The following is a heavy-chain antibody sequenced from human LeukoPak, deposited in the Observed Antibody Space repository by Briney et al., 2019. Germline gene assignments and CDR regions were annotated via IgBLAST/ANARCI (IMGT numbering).Heavy chain of an antibody. CDR1: GFTFSSYW. J-gene: IGHJ4*02. CDR3: ARDRYDFWSGYYY. Sequence: GRTLRLSCAASGFTFSSYWMSWVRQAPGKGLEWVANIKQDGSEKYYVDFVKGRFTISRDNAKNSLYLQMNSLRAEDTAVYYCARDRYDFWSGYYYWGQGTLVTVSS. V-gene: IGHV3-7*01. CDR2: IKQDGSEK. D-gene: IGHD3-3*01.